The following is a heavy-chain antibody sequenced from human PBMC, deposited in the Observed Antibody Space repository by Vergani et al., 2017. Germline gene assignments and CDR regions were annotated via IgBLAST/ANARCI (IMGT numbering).Heavy chain of an antibody. CDR3: ASLVRYGSGSYRSSAVDY. D-gene: IGHD3-10*01. CDR2: IYYSGST. V-gene: IGHV4-59*01. J-gene: IGHJ4*02. Sequence: QVQLQESGPGLVKPSETLSLTCTVSGGSISSYYWSWIRQPPGKGLEWIGYIYYSGSTNYNPSLKSRVTISVDTSKNQFSLKLSSVTAADTAVYYCASLVRYGSGSYRSSAVDYWGQGTLVTVSS. CDR1: GGSISSYY.